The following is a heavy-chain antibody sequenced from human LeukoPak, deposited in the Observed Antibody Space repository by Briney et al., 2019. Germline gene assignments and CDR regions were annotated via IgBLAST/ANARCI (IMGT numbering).Heavy chain of an antibody. CDR3: ARGENGSYYRGNIFDV. D-gene: IGHD4-23*01. Sequence: PSETLSLTCTVSGGSISTYYWSWLRQPPGKGLEWIGYIYDIGSINYNPSLKTRVTILVDKSKNQFSLKLTSVTAADTAVYYCARGENGSYYRGNIFDVWGHGTMVTVSS. J-gene: IGHJ3*01. V-gene: IGHV4-59*01. CDR1: GGSISTYY. CDR2: IYDIGSI.